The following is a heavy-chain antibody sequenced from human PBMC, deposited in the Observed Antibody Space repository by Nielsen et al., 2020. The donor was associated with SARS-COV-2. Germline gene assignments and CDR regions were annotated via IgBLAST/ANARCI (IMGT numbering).Heavy chain of an antibody. V-gene: IGHV3-30*04. CDR3: ARESGPYSGYYAGGDY. CDR2: ISYDGSNK. Sequence: GESLKISCAASGFTFSSYAMNWVRQAPGKGLEWVAVISYDGSNKYYADSVKGRFTISRDNAKNSLYLQMKSLRAEDTALYHCARESGPYSGYYAGGDYWGQGTLVTVSS. CDR1: GFTFSSYA. J-gene: IGHJ4*02. D-gene: IGHD5-12*01.